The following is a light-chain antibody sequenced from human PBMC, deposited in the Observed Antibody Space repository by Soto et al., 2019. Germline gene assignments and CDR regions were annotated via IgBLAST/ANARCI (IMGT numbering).Light chain of an antibody. Sequence: EIVLTQSPGTLSLSPGARDPLSCRASQSVSSYLAWYQQKPGQAPRLLIYDASNRATGIPARFSGSGSGTDFSLTISRLEPEDFAVYYCEQYGSSPRTFGQGTKVDIK. CDR1: QSVSSY. J-gene: IGKJ1*01. CDR3: EQYGSSPRT. CDR2: DAS. V-gene: IGKV3-20*01.